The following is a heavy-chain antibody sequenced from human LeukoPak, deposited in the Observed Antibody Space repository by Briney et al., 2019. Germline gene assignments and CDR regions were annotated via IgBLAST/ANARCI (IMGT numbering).Heavy chain of an antibody. CDR2: IYTSGST. Sequence: SETLSLTCTVSGGSISSYYWSWIRQPAGKGLEWIGRIYTSGSTNYNPSLKSRVTISVDTSKNQFSLKLSSVTAADTAVYYCARRSDSGSYGVWGYYFDYWGQGTLVTVSS. J-gene: IGHJ4*02. D-gene: IGHD1-26*01. CDR1: GGSISSYY. V-gene: IGHV4-4*07. CDR3: ARRSDSGSYGVWGYYFDY.